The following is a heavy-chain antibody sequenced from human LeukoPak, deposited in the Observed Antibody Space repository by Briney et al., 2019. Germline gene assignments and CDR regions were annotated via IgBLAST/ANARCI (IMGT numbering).Heavy chain of an antibody. J-gene: IGHJ3*02. CDR2: IYSGGSI. Sequence: GGSLRLSCAASGFTLRRHYMRWLREAPGKGGEGVSVIYSGGSIYYRDSVKGRFTISRANSKNPLYLQMNSLRAEDPAFYSCATDLSGYTGYDPSPAFDISGQQTMPTVPS. CDR3: ATDLSGYTGYDPSPAFDI. D-gene: IGHD5-12*01. CDR1: GFTLRRHY. V-gene: IGHV3-53*01.